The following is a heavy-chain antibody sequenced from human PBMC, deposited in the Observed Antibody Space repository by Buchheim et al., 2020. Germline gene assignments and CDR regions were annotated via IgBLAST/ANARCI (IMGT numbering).Heavy chain of an antibody. D-gene: IGHD2-15*01. CDR3: ARTFRLLLDYYYYGMDV. CDR1: GYTFTSYY. V-gene: IGHV1-46*03. CDR2: INPSGGST. Sequence: QVQLVQSGAEVKKPGASVKVSCKASGYTFTSYYMHWVRQAPGQGLEWMGIINPSGGSTSYAQKFQGRVTMTRDTATSTVYMELSSLRSEDTAVYYCARTFRLLLDYYYYGMDVWGQGTT. J-gene: IGHJ6*02.